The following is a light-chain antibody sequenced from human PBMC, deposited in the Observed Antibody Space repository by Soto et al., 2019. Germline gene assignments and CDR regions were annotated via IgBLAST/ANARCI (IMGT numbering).Light chain of an antibody. CDR2: GAS. J-gene: IGKJ1*01. CDR1: ESISRN. CDR3: QQYYHWPRT. V-gene: IGKV3-15*01. Sequence: EMVVTQSPATLSMSPGGRATLSCMTSESISRNLAWYQQKLGQAPRLLIYGASTRATGVPDRFTGSGSGTDFILTITSLQSEDFGIYYCQQYYHWPRTFGQGTKVDIK.